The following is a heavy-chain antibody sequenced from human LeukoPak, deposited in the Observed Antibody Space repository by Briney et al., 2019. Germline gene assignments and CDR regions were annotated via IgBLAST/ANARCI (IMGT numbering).Heavy chain of an antibody. V-gene: IGHV4-34*01. J-gene: IGHJ4*02. D-gene: IGHD2-2*01. CDR3: ARGRQGSQDIVVVPAAIGFDY. CDR1: GGSFSGYY. CDR2: INHSGST. Sequence: PSETLSLTCAVYGGSFSGYYWSWIRQPPGKGLEWIGEINHSGSTNYNPSLKSRVTISVDTSKNQFSLKLSSVTAADTAVYYCARGRQGSQDIVVVPAAIGFDYWGQGTLVTVSS.